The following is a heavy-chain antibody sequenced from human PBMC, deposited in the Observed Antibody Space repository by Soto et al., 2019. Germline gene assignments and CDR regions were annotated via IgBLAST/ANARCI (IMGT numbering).Heavy chain of an antibody. D-gene: IGHD2-21*02. CDR1: GFTFSSYA. V-gene: IGHV3-23*01. CDR3: AKNVKGDLDYFDY. CDR2: ISGSGGST. J-gene: IGHJ4*02. Sequence: GSLRLSCAASGFTFSSYAMRWVRQAPGKGLEWVSAISGSGGSTYYADSVKGRFTISRDNSKNTLYLQMNSLRAEDTAVYYCAKNVKGDLDYFDYWGQGTLVTVSS.